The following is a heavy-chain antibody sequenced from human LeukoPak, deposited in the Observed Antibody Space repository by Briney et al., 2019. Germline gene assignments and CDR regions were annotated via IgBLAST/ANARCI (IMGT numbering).Heavy chain of an antibody. D-gene: IGHD3-9*01. V-gene: IGHV4-59*08. Sequence: SETLSLTCTVSGGSISTYYWSWIRQPPGKGLEWIGYIYYSGTTNYNPSLKSRVTMSVDTSKNQFSLKLRSVTAADTAVYYCARHYPRWLFDFWGQGTLVSVSS. CDR3: ARHYPRWLFDF. CDR1: GGSISTYY. CDR2: IYYSGTT. J-gene: IGHJ4*02.